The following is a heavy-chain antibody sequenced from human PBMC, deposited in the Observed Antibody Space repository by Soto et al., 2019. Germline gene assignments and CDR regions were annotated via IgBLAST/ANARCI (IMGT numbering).Heavy chain of an antibody. CDR2: ISYDGSNK. V-gene: IGHV3-30-3*01. CDR3: ARESRYCSSTSCSGGPFYYYYYGMDV. Sequence: GGSLRLSCAASGFTFSSYAMHWVRQAPGKGLEWVAVISYDGSNKYYADSVKDRFTISRDNSKNTLYLQMNSLRAEDTAVYYCARESRYCSSTSCSGGPFYYYYYGMDVWGQGTTVTVS. CDR1: GFTFSSYA. D-gene: IGHD2-2*01. J-gene: IGHJ6*02.